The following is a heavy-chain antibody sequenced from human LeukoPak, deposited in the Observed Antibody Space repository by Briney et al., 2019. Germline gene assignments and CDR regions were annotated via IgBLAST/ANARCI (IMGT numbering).Heavy chain of an antibody. Sequence: ASVKVSCKASGYSFTDKYMHWVRQAPGQGLEWMGWINPNSGGTNYGQKFQGRVTMTTDTSMSTAYMELSRLTSDDTAVYYCARAGGRSWFDPWGQGTLVTVSS. J-gene: IGHJ5*02. V-gene: IGHV1-2*02. CDR3: ARAGGRSWFDP. CDR2: INPNSGGT. CDR1: GYSFTDKY.